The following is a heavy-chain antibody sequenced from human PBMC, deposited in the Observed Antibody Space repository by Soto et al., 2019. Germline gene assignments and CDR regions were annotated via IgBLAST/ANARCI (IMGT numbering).Heavy chain of an antibody. Sequence: QVQLVESGGGVVQPGRSLRLSCAASGFTFSSYGMHWVRQAPGKGLEWVAVISYDGSNKYYADSVKGGFTISRDNSKNTLYLQVNSLRAEDTAVYYCAKGPADSSSSGLDDYWGQGTLVTVSS. CDR3: AKGPADSSSSGLDDY. J-gene: IGHJ4*02. D-gene: IGHD6-6*01. V-gene: IGHV3-30*18. CDR2: ISYDGSNK. CDR1: GFTFSSYG.